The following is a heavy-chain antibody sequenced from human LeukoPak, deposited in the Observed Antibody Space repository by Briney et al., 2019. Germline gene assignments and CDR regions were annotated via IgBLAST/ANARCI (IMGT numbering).Heavy chain of an antibody. D-gene: IGHD2-2*01. V-gene: IGHV1-2*02. CDR2: MNPNSGVT. CDR1: GYTFTVNH. J-gene: IGHJ4*02. CDR3: TRGAGTSWFDY. Sequence: GASVKVSCKPSGYTFTVNHLHWVRQAPGQGLEWVGWMNPNSGVTVYAQNFQGRVTMTRDTSISTAYMELSSLTSDDTAVYYCTRGAGTSWFDYWGQGSLVTVSS.